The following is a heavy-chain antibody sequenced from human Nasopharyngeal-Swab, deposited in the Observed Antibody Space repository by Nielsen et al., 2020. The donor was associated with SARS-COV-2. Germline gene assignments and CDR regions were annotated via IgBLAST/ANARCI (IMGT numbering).Heavy chain of an antibody. CDR1: GGSISSGGYS. J-gene: IGHJ5*02. Sequence: SQTLSLTCAVSGGSISSGGYSWSWIRQPPGKGLEWIGYVYHSGSTNYNPSLKSRVTISVDTSKNQFSLKLSSVTAADTAVYYCARAVEDGSGWYWFDPWGQGTLVTVSS. CDR2: VYHSGST. V-gene: IGHV4-30-2*01. D-gene: IGHD6-19*01. CDR3: ARAVEDGSGWYWFDP.